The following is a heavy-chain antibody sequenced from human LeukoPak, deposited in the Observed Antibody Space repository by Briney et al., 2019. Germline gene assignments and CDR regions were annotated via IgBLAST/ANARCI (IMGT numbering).Heavy chain of an antibody. CDR2: FGTAGDT. Sequence: GRSLRLSCAASGFTFSSYDMHWVRQAPGKGLEWVSTFGTAGDTYYPDCVKGRFTISRENAKNSSYLQMNSLRAGDTAVYYCARGRTMSYWGQGTLVTVSS. CDR3: ARGRTMSY. D-gene: IGHD3-22*01. CDR1: GFTFSSYD. J-gene: IGHJ4*02. V-gene: IGHV3-13*04.